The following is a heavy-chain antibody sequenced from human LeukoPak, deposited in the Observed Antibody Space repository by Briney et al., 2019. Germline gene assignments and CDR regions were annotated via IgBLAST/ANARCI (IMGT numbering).Heavy chain of an antibody. V-gene: IGHV4-59*11. D-gene: IGHD3-3*01. Sequence: SETLSLTCTVSGGSISSHYWSWIRQPPGKGLEWIGYIYYSGSTNYNSSLKSRVTISVDTSKNQFSLKLSSVTAADTAVYYCARATIFGVVNYGGQGTLVTVSS. CDR2: IYYSGST. CDR3: ARATIFGVVNY. CDR1: GGSISSHY. J-gene: IGHJ4*02.